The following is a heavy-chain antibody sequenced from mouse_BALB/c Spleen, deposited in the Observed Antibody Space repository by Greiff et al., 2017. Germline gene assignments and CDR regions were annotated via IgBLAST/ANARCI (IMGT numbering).Heavy chain of an antibody. V-gene: IGHV3-8*02. J-gene: IGHJ2*01. D-gene: IGHD1-1*01. CDR2: ISYSGST. Sequence: EVQRVESGPSLVKPSQTLSLTCSVTGDSITSGYWNWIRKFPGNKLEYMGYISYSGSTYYNPSLKSRISITRDTSKNQYYLQLNSVTTEDTATYYCARFLYYGSSYDYFDYWGQGTTLTVSS. CDR3: ARFLYYGSSYDYFDY. CDR1: GDSITSGY.